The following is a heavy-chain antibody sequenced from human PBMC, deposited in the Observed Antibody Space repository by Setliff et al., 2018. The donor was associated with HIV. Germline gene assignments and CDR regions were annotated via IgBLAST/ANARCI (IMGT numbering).Heavy chain of an antibody. J-gene: IGHJ6*03. Sequence: SETLSLTCSVSGDSISSSSYYWGWIRQPPGKGLEWIGYIYYSGSTNYNPSLKSRVTISVDTSKNQFSLKLSSVTAADTAVYYCARGHMLITYYYYYYMDVWGKGTTVTVSS. CDR3: ARGHMLITYYYYYYMDV. CDR1: GDSISSSSYY. CDR2: IYYSGST. V-gene: IGHV4-61*05. D-gene: IGHD3-10*02.